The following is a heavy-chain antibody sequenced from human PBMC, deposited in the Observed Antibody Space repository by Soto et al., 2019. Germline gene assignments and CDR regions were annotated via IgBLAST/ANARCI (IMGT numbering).Heavy chain of an antibody. V-gene: IGHV4-59*01. D-gene: IGHD1-20*01. CDR1: GDSIRNYY. CDR2: IYYSGNT. J-gene: IGHJ6*02. CDR3: AWEKAYTWNPTGYRMDV. Sequence: PPETLRVTCTVSGDSIRNYYWSWIRQPPGKRLEWIGYIYYSGNTIYNPSLKSRVTISLDTSKNQFSLNLSSVTAADTAVYYCAWEKAYTWNPTGYRMDVLCQWTSVT.